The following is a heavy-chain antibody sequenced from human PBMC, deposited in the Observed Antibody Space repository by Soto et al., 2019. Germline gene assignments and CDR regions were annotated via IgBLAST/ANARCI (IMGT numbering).Heavy chain of an antibody. Sequence: ASVKVSCKASGYTFTSYDINWVRHATGQGLEWMGWTNPNSGKTGYAQKFQGRVAMTRNTSISTAYMELSSLRSEDTAVYYCAGVSAANTFDFWGQGTLVTVSS. V-gene: IGHV1-8*01. CDR3: AGVSAANTFDF. CDR2: TNPNSGKT. D-gene: IGHD6-13*01. J-gene: IGHJ4*02. CDR1: GYTFTSYD.